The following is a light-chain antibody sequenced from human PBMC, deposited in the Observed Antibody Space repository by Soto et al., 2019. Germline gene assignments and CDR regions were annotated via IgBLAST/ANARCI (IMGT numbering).Light chain of an antibody. J-gene: IGKJ1*01. CDR2: AAS. Sequence: MVLTQSPGTLSSSPGERATLSCWASQSVSTNNLAWYQQRPGRAPRLLIYAASRRATGIPDRFSGSGSGTDFTLTISRLEPEDLAVYYCQQYDYSGWTFCQGTKVDI. V-gene: IGKV3-20*01. CDR3: QQYDYSGWT. CDR1: QSVSTNN.